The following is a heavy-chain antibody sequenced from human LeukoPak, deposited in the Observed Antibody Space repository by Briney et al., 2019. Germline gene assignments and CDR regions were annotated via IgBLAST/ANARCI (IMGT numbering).Heavy chain of an antibody. D-gene: IGHD3-22*01. CDR2: IWYDGSYE. CDR3: ARDSYYYHSSGRDAFDI. J-gene: IGHJ3*02. Sequence: GGSLRLSCAASGFTFSSYGMHWVRQAPGKGLEWVAVIWYDGSYESYADSVKGRFTISRDNSKNMLYLQMNSLRAEDTAVYYCARDSYYYHSSGRDAFDIWGQGTMVTVSS. CDR1: GFTFSSYG. V-gene: IGHV3-33*01.